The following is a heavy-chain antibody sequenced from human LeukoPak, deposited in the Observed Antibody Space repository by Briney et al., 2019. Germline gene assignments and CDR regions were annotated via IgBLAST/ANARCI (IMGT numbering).Heavy chain of an antibody. CDR3: ARAPGKELWSGYFDY. Sequence: SETLSLTCTVSGGSISSYYWSWIRQPPGKGLEWIGYIYYSGSTNYNPSLKSRVTISVDTSKNQFSLKLSSVTAADTAVYYCARAPGKELWSGYFDYWGQGTLVTVS. CDR1: GGSISSYY. J-gene: IGHJ4*02. V-gene: IGHV4-59*01. CDR2: IYYSGST. D-gene: IGHD3-3*01.